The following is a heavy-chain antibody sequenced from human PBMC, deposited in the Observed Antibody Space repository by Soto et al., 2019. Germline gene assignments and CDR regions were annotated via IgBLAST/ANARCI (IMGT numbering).Heavy chain of an antibody. CDR1: GGSITNYY. Sequence: QVQLQKSGPGLVKPSETLSLMCTVSGGSITNYYWSWIRQSPAKGLEWIGYVSDSGSTKYNPSLMSRVTISVDTSKNQFSLKLTSLTAADTAVYYCARERVGHSAMDVWGQGTTVTVSS. V-gene: IGHV4-59*12. D-gene: IGHD1-26*01. CDR2: VSDSGST. J-gene: IGHJ6*02. CDR3: ARERVGHSAMDV.